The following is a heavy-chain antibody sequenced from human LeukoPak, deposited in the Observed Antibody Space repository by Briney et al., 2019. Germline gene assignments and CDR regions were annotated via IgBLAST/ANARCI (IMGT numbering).Heavy chain of an antibody. CDR1: GGSISNYY. CDR3: ARVPGPFDP. J-gene: IGHJ5*02. Sequence: SETLSLTCIVSGGSISNYYWSWIRQPPGKGLEYIGYIYYSGSTSYNPSLKSRVTISVDMSKNQFSLKLSSVTAADTAVYYCARVPGPFDPWGQGTLVTVSS. V-gene: IGHV4-59*01. CDR2: IYYSGST.